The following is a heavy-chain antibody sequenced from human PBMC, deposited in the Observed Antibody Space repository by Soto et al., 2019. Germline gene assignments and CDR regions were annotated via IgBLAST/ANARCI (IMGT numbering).Heavy chain of an antibody. CDR1: GGSISDYY. CDR2: IYSSGRT. D-gene: IGHD1-26*01. V-gene: IGHV4-59*01. CDR3: ARGAPGGYSGTYYLDF. Sequence: SETLSLTCTVSGGSISDYYWSWIRQPPGKGLEWIGYIYSSGRTNYNPSLKSRVTISVDTSKNHFSLKVTSVTAVDTAVYYCARGAPGGYSGTYYLDFWGRGSLVTVSS. J-gene: IGHJ4*02.